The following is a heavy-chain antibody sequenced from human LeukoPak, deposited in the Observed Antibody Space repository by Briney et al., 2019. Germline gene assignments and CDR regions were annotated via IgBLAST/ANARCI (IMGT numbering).Heavy chain of an antibody. V-gene: IGHV4-59*08. J-gene: IGHJ6*02. CDR2: IYYTGGTG. Sequence: SETLSLTCTVSGDSISPYYWSWIRQPPGKGLEWIAQIYYTGGTGSYNPSLKSRVTISVDTSNNHLSLRLSSVTAADTAVYFYARHALNYYYGKDIWGQGTTVTVSS. CDR1: GDSISPYY. CDR3: ARHALNYYYGKDI.